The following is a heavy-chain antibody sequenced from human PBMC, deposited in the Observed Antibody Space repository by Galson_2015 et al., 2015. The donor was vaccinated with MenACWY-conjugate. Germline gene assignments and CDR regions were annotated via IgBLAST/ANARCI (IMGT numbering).Heavy chain of an antibody. CDR3: ARDGRITIFGVVRGPHFDY. Sequence: SVKVSCKASGGTFSSYAISWVRQAPGQGLEWMGGIIPIFGTANYAQKFQGRVTITADKSTSTAYMELSSLRSEDTAVYYCARDGRITIFGVVRGPHFDYWGQGTLVTVSS. CDR2: IIPIFGTA. CDR1: GGTFSSYA. J-gene: IGHJ4*02. D-gene: IGHD3-3*01. V-gene: IGHV1-69*06.